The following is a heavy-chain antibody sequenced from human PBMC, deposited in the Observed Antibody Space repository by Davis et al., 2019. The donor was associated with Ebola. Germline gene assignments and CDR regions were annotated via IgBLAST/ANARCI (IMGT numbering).Heavy chain of an antibody. Sequence: GESLKISCAASGFTFSDYYMSWIRQAPGRGLEWVANIQQDGGDKHYLESVKGRFTISRDNTKDLVFLELSSLRVEDTGVYYCARDLGLEFAVVTYFDYWGYGAPVTVSS. CDR3: ARDLGLEFAVVTYFDY. D-gene: IGHD3-3*01. CDR1: GFTFSDYY. V-gene: IGHV3-7*01. J-gene: IGHJ4*01. CDR2: IQQDGGDK.